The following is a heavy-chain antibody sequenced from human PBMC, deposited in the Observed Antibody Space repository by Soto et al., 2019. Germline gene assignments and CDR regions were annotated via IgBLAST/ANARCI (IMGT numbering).Heavy chain of an antibody. CDR2: IIPIFGTA. D-gene: IGHD6-25*01. Sequence: SVKVSCKASGGTFSSYAISWLRQAPGQGLEWMGGIIPIFGTANYAQKFQGRVTITADESTSTAYMELSSLRSEDTAVYYCARDPHRSGWLDYWGQGTLVTVSS. J-gene: IGHJ4*02. V-gene: IGHV1-69*13. CDR1: GGTFSSYA. CDR3: ARDPHRSGWLDY.